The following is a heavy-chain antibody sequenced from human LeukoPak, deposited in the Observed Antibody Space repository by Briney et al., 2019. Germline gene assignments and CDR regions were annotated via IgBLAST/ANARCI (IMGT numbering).Heavy chain of an antibody. D-gene: IGHD3-22*01. CDR2: ISSSSSYI. V-gene: IGHV3-21*01. CDR1: GFTVSDNY. J-gene: IGHJ4*02. CDR3: ARTYYYDSSGYPDY. Sequence: GGSLRLSCAASGFTVSDNYMTWVRQAPGKGLEWVSSISSSSSYIYYADSVKGRFTISRDNAKNSLYLQMNSLRAEDTAVYYCARTYYYDSSGYPDYWGQGTLVTVSS.